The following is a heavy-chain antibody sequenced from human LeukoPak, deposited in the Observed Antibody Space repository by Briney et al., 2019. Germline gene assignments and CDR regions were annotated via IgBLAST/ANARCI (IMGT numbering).Heavy chain of an antibody. V-gene: IGHV1-69*01. CDR2: SIPIFGTA. D-gene: IGHD5-18*01. J-gene: IGHJ4*02. CDR3: ARPRGYSYGLVQALPFDY. CDR1: GGTFSSYA. Sequence: ASVKVSCKASGGTFSSYAISWVRQAPGQGLEWMGGSIPIFGTANYAQKFQGRVTITADESTSTAYMELSSLRSEDTAVYYCARPRGYSYGLVQALPFDYWGQGTLVTVSS.